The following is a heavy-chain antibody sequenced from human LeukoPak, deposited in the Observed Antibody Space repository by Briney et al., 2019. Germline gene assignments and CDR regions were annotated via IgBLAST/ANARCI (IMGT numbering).Heavy chain of an antibody. CDR3: ARDLGPIYYDSSGFDY. J-gene: IGHJ4*02. V-gene: IGHV4-59*01. CDR2: IYYSGST. Sequence: SETLSLTCTVSGGSISSYYWSWIRQPPGKGLEWIGYIYYSGSTNYNPSLKSRVTISVDTSKNQFSLKLSSVTAADTVVYYCARDLGPIYYDSSGFDYWGQGTLVTVSS. D-gene: IGHD3-22*01. CDR1: GGSISSYY.